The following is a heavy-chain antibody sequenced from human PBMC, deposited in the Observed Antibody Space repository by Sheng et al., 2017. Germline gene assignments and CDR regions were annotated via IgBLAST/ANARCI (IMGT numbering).Heavy chain of an antibody. CDR2: INWNGGST. D-gene: IGHD3-10*01. Sequence: EVQLVESGGGGVRPGGSLRLSCAASGFTFDDYNMNWVRQAPGKGLEWVSGINWNGGSTGYEDSVKGRFTISRDNANNFLYLQMNSLRAEDTALYYCARGIYSSNRFGDAFDIWGQGTVVTVSS. CDR1: GFTFDDYN. V-gene: IGHV3-20*04. CDR3: ARGIYSSNRFGDAFDI. J-gene: IGHJ3*02.